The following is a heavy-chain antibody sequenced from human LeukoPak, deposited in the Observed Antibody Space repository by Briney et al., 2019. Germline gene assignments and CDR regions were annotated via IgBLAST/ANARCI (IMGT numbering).Heavy chain of an antibody. CDR2: INWNGGST. J-gene: IGHJ3*02. V-gene: IGHV3-20*04. D-gene: IGHD1-26*01. CDR3: ARDNRYGGSRDAFDI. CDR1: GFTFDDYG. Sequence: GGSLRLSCAASGFTFDDYGMSWVRQAPGKGLEWVSGINWNGGSTGYADSVKGRFTISRDNAKNSLYLQMNSLRAEDTALYYCARDNRYGGSRDAFDIWGQGTMVTVSS.